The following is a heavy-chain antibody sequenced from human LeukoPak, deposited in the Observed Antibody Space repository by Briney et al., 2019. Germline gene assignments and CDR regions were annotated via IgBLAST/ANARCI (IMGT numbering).Heavy chain of an antibody. V-gene: IGHV3-66*02. CDR1: GFTVSSNY. J-gene: IGHJ6*03. CDR2: IYSGGST. Sequence: PGGSLRLSCAASGFTVSSNYMSWVRQAPGKGLEWVSVIYSGGSTYYADSVKGRFSISRDNSKNTQYLQMNSLRAEDTAVYYCAKGEGWQQPYYYYMDVWGKGTTVTISS. CDR3: AKGEGWQQPYYYYMDV. D-gene: IGHD6-13*01.